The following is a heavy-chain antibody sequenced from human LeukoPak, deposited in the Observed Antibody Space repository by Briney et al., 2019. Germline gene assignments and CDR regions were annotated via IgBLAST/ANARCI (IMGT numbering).Heavy chain of an antibody. Sequence: GGSLRLSCAASGFTFSSYEMDWVRQAPGKGLEWVSYISSSGSTIYYADSVKGRFTISRDNSKNTLYLQMNSLRAEDTAVYYCASRKPGSGWYWFDPWGQGTLVTVSS. CDR2: ISSSGSTI. CDR3: ASRKPGSGWYWFDP. D-gene: IGHD6-19*01. J-gene: IGHJ5*02. V-gene: IGHV3-48*03. CDR1: GFTFSSYE.